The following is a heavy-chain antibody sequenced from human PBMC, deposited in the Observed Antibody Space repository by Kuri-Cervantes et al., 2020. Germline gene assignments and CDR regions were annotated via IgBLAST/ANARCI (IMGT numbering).Heavy chain of an antibody. Sequence: SCAIPGDSVSSNSAAWNWIRQSPSRGLEWLGRTYYRSKWYNDYAVSVKSRITINLDTSKNQFSLQLNSVTPEDTAVYYCARVGSRRASHFDYWGQGTLVTVSS. D-gene: IGHD2-15*01. CDR1: GDSVSSNSAA. V-gene: IGHV6-1*01. CDR2: TYYRSKWYN. CDR3: ARVGSRRASHFDY. J-gene: IGHJ4*02.